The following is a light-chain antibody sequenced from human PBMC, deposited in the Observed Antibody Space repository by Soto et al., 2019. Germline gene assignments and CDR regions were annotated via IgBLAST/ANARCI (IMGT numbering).Light chain of an antibody. CDR3: QQYGSTPLT. V-gene: IGKV3-20*01. Sequence: EIGLTQSPGTLSLSPGGRATLSCRASQSVSRNYVAWYQQKPGQAPRLLIYGASSRASGIPDGFSGSGSGADFTLIITRLEPEDFALYYCQQYGSTPLTFGGGTKVDIK. CDR2: GAS. J-gene: IGKJ4*01. CDR1: QSVSRNY.